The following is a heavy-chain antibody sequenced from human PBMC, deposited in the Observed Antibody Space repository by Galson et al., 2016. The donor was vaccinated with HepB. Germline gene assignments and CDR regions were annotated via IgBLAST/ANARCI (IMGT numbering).Heavy chain of an antibody. CDR3: ARRPGRGDGSAFDR. Sequence: PALVKPTQTLTLTCTLSGFSLRSNDVGVAWTRQAPGKALEWLTIIYWDGEKKYIPSLRGRLTITEHTSKNQVVLTLTNVDSLDTGTYYCARRPGRGDGSAFDRWGRGTLVTVSS. D-gene: IGHD5-24*01. J-gene: IGHJ2*01. V-gene: IGHV2-5*02. CDR1: GFSLRSNDVG. CDR2: IYWDGEK.